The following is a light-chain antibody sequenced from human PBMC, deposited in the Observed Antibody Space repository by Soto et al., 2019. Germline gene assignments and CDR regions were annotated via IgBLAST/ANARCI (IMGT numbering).Light chain of an antibody. J-gene: IGLJ2*01. Sequence: SALTQPASVSGSPGQSITISCTGTSSDVGSYNFVSWYQHHPGKAPTMMIYEVSKRPSEISNRFSGSKSGNTASLTISGLQAEDEADYYCCSYAGSNTLLFGGGTKVTVL. CDR1: SSDVGSYNF. CDR3: CSYAGSNTLL. CDR2: EVS. V-gene: IGLV2-23*01.